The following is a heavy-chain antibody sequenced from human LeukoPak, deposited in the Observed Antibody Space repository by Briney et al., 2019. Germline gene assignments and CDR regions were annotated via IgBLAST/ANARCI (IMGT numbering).Heavy chain of an antibody. V-gene: IGHV4-34*01. Sequence: SETLSLTCAVYGGSFSGYYWSWIRQPPGKGLEGIGEVNHSGSTNYNPSLKSRVTISVDTSKNQFSLKLSSVTAADTAVYYCARGRGMTTCWFDPWGQGTLVTVSS. J-gene: IGHJ5*02. CDR2: VNHSGST. D-gene: IGHD2/OR15-2a*01. CDR3: ARGRGMTTCWFDP. CDR1: GGSFSGYY.